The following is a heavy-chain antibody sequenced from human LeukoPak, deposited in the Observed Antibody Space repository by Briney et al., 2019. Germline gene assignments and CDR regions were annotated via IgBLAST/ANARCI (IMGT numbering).Heavy chain of an antibody. D-gene: IGHD3-22*01. Sequence: PSETLSLTCTVSGGSISSGRYYWSWIRQPAGKGLEWIGRIYTSGSTNYNPSLKSRVTISVDTSKNQFSLKLSSVTAADTAVYYCARARGYYHRDAFDIWGQGTLVTVSS. CDR2: IYTSGST. CDR1: GGSISSGRYY. V-gene: IGHV4-61*02. CDR3: ARARGYYHRDAFDI. J-gene: IGHJ3*02.